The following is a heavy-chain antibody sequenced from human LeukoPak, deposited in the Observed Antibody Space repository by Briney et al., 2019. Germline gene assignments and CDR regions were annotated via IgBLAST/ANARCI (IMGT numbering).Heavy chain of an antibody. CDR3: AKVSEYYYDSMDAFDI. V-gene: IGHV3-23*01. Sequence: GGSLRLSCAASGFTFSSYAMSWVRQAPGKGLEWVSAISGSGGSTYYADSVKGRFTISRDNSKNTLYLQTNSLRAEDTAVYYCAKVSEYYYDSMDAFDIWGQGTMVTVSS. CDR2: ISGSGGST. J-gene: IGHJ3*02. D-gene: IGHD3-22*01. CDR1: GFTFSSYA.